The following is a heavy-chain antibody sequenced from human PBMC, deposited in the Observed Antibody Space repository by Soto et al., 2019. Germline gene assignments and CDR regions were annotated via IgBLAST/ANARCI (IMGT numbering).Heavy chain of an antibody. V-gene: IGHV5-10-1*01. CDR1: GYTFSGHW. CDR2: IDPSDSYI. J-gene: IGHJ4*02. D-gene: IGHD6-19*01. Sequence: GESLKISCKTCGYTFSGHWISWVRQVPGKGLQWMGNIDPSDSYINYNPAFRGHVTFSVDKSSSTAYLHWRSLGPSDTAIYYCARHGAAIWLGYWGQGTLVTVSS. CDR3: ARHGAAIWLGY.